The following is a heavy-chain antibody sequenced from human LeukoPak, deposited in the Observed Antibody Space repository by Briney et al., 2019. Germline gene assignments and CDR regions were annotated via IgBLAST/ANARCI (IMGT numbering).Heavy chain of an antibody. CDR1: GLIFNSYT. V-gene: IGHV3-30-3*01. J-gene: IGHJ4*02. D-gene: IGHD5-18*01. CDR2: ISFDGNNK. Sequence: GRSLRLSCAASGLIFNSYTMHWFRQAPGKGPEWVAIISFDGNNKYYADSVKGRFSISRDNSKNTLYLQMSSLRAEDTALYYCAREPSGYNYGYVDYWGQGTLVTISS. CDR3: AREPSGYNYGYVDY.